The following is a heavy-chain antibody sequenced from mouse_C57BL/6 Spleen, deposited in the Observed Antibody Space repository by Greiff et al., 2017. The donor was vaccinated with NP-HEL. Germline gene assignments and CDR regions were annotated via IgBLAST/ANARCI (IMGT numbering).Heavy chain of an antibody. D-gene: IGHD1-1*01. CDR1: GYTFTSYW. J-gene: IGHJ4*01. CDR2: IDPSDSYT. Sequence: QVQLQQPGAELVKPGASVKLSCKASGYTFTSYWMPWVKQRPGQGLEWIGEIDPSDSYTNYNQKFKGKATLTVDTSSSTAYMQLSSLASEDSAVYDSARGTVVARAMDYWGQGTSVTVSS. V-gene: IGHV1-50*01. CDR3: ARGTVVARAMDY.